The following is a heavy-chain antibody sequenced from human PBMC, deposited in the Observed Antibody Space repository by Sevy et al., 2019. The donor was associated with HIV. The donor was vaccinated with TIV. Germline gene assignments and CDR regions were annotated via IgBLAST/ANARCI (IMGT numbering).Heavy chain of an antibody. J-gene: IGHJ4*02. D-gene: IGHD5-18*01. CDR2: IWYDGSNK. Sequence: WGSLRLSCAASGFTFSSYGMHWVRQAPGKGLEWVAVIWYDGSNKYYADSVKGRFTISRDNSKNTLYLQMNSLRAEDTAVYYCAALPVDTAMVTDYWGQGTLVTVSS. CDR3: AALPVDTAMVTDY. CDR1: GFTFSSYG. V-gene: IGHV3-33*01.